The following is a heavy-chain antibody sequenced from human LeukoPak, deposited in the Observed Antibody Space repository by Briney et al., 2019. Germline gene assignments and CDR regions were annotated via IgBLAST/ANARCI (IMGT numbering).Heavy chain of an antibody. CDR2: LSGSGTYT. V-gene: IGHV3-23*01. Sequence: GGSLRLSCAASGFTFSTYAMNWVRQAPGKGLEWVSGLSGSGTYTYYADSVKGRFTISRDNSKNTLYLQINSLRAEDTAIYYCARDPDGSGPDFDCWGQGTLVIVSS. J-gene: IGHJ4*02. CDR1: GFTFSTYA. D-gene: IGHD3-10*01. CDR3: ARDPDGSGPDFDC.